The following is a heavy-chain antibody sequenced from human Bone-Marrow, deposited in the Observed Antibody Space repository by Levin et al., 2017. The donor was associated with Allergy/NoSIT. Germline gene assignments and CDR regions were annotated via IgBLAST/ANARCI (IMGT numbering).Heavy chain of an antibody. J-gene: IGHJ6*02. D-gene: IGHD5/OR15-5a*01. Sequence: SGPTLVKPTETLALTCTVSGFSLSHPRMAVSWVRQPPGKALSWLAHIFSNDEKSYNTSLRSRLSISQDTSKSQVVLTMNNMDPLDTGTYYCSRISVSTTYYAMDVWGQGTTVTVSS. CDR2: IFSNDEK. V-gene: IGHV2-26*01. CDR3: SRISVSTTYYAMDV. CDR1: GFSLSHPRMA.